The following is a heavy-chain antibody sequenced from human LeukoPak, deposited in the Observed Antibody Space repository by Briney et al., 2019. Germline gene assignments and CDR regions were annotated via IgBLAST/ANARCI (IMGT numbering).Heavy chain of an antibody. Sequence: SETLSLTCAVYGGSFSGYYWSWIRQPPGKGLEWIGEINHSGSTNYNPSLKSRVTISVDTSKNQFSLKLSSVTAADTAVYYCARAKRPSSEYCSSTSCYVGVPPSNNWFDPWGQGTLVTVSS. CDR3: ARAKRPSSEYCSSTSCYVGVPPSNNWFDP. V-gene: IGHV4-34*01. J-gene: IGHJ5*02. D-gene: IGHD2-2*01. CDR1: GGSFSGYY. CDR2: INHSGST.